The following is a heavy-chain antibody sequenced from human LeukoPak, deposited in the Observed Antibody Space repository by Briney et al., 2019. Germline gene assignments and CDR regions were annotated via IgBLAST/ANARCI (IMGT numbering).Heavy chain of an antibody. CDR3: TSTPRVYGSGRHDY. J-gene: IGHJ4*02. CDR2: IRSKAYGGTT. CDR1: GFTFGDCA. D-gene: IGHD3-10*01. Sequence: EPGRSLRLSCTASGFTFGDCAMSWVRRAPGKGLEWVGFIRSKAYGGTTEYAASVKGRFTISRDDSKSIAYLQMNSLKTEDTAVYYCTSTPRVYGSGRHDYWGQGTLVTVSS. V-gene: IGHV3-49*04.